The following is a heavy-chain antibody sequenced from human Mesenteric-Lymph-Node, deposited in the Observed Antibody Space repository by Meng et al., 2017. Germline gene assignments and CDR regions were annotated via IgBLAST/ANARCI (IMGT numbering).Heavy chain of an antibody. CDR2: ISSSGSTI. J-gene: IGHJ4*02. D-gene: IGHD6-6*01. CDR1: GFTFSSSW. CDR3: ARQDRASVSSPDY. V-gene: IGHV3-48*04. Sequence: GESLKISCAASGFTFSSSWMSWVRQAPGKGLEWVSYISSSGSTIYYADSVKGRFTISRDNAENSLYLQMNSLRAEDTAVYYCARQDRASVSSPDYWGQGTLVTVSS.